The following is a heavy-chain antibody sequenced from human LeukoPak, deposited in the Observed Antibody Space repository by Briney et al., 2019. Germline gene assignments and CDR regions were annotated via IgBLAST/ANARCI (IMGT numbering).Heavy chain of an antibody. D-gene: IGHD3-3*01. CDR1: GFTFSSYA. Sequence: PGGSLRLSCAASGFTFSSYAMHWVRQAPGKGLEWVAVISYDGSNKYYADSVKGRFTISRDNSKNTLYLQMNSLRAEDTAVYYCAKPDVPYYDFWSGYFYLDYWGQGTLVTVSS. V-gene: IGHV3-30*07. CDR2: ISYDGSNK. J-gene: IGHJ4*02. CDR3: AKPDVPYYDFWSGYFYLDY.